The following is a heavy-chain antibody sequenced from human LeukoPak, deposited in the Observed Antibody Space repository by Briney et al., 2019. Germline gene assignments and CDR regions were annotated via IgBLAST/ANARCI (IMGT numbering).Heavy chain of an antibody. CDR2: INHSGST. V-gene: IGHV4-34*01. D-gene: IGHD3-22*01. Sequence: SSETLSRTCAVYGGSFSGYYWSWIRQPPGKGLEWIGEINHSGSTNYNPSLKSRVTISVDTSKNQFSLKLSSVTATDTAVYYCARGAYYYDSSGYYNYFDYWGQGTLVTVSS. CDR1: GGSFSGYY. CDR3: ARGAYYYDSSGYYNYFDY. J-gene: IGHJ4*02.